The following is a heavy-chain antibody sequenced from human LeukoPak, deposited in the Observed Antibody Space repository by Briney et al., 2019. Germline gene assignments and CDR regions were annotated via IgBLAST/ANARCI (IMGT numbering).Heavy chain of an antibody. CDR3: AKRGVVIRVILVGFHKEAYYFDS. CDR1: GITLSNYG. CDR2: ISGSGGRT. Sequence: PGGSLRLSCAVSGITLSNYGMSWVRQAPGKGLEWVAGISGSGGRTNYADSVKGRFTISRDNSKNTLYLQMNNLRAEDTAVYFCAKRGVVIRVILVGFHKEAYYFDSWGQGALVSVSS. J-gene: IGHJ4*02. D-gene: IGHD3-22*01. V-gene: IGHV3-23*01.